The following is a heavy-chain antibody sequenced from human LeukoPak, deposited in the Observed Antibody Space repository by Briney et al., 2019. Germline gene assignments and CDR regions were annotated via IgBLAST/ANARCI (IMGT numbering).Heavy chain of an antibody. CDR2: MNPNSGNT. CDR3: ARALSWTTDSYYYMDV. Sequence: ASVKVSCKASGYTFTSYDINWVRQATGQGLEWMGWMNPNSGNTGYAQKFQGRVTMTKNTSITTAYMELSSLRSEDMAMYYCARALSWTTDSYYYMDVWGKGTTVTVSS. CDR1: GYTFTSYD. D-gene: IGHD3/OR15-3a*01. J-gene: IGHJ6*03. V-gene: IGHV1-8*01.